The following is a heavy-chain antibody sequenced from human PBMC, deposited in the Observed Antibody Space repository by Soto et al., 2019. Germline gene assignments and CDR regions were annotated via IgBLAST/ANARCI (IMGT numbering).Heavy chain of an antibody. Sequence: PSETLSLTCTVSGCSISSYYWSWIRQPPGKGLEWIGYIYYSGSTNYNPSLKSRVTISVDTSKNQFPLKLGSVTAADTAVYYCARQDRDSGSYYAYFDYWGQGTLVTVSS. J-gene: IGHJ4*02. V-gene: IGHV4-59*08. CDR2: IYYSGST. CDR3: ARQDRDSGSYYAYFDY. D-gene: IGHD1-26*01. CDR1: GCSISSYY.